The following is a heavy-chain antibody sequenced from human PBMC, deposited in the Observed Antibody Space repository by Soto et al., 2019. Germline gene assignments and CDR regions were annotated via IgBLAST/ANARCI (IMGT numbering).Heavy chain of an antibody. CDR3: ARQQDYDILTGWVDNWFDP. Sequence: ASVKVSCXASGYTFTSYGISWVRQAPGQGLEWMGWISAYNGNTNYAQKLQGRVTMTTDTSTSTAYMELRSLRSDDTAVYYCARQQDYDILTGWVDNWFDPWGQGTLVTVSS. CDR1: GYTFTSYG. CDR2: ISAYNGNT. V-gene: IGHV1-18*01. D-gene: IGHD3-9*01. J-gene: IGHJ5*02.